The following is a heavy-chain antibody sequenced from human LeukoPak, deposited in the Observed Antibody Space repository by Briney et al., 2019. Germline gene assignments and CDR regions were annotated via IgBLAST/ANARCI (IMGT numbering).Heavy chain of an antibody. Sequence: PGASVKVSCKVSGYTLTELSMHCVRQAPGKGLEWMGGFDPEDGEAIYAQKFQGRVTMTEDTSTDTAYMELSSLRSEDTAVYYCATDVYGDYGGWYFDYWGQGTLVTVSS. CDR1: GYTLTELS. D-gene: IGHD4-17*01. J-gene: IGHJ4*02. CDR3: ATDVYGDYGGWYFDY. V-gene: IGHV1-24*01. CDR2: FDPEDGEA.